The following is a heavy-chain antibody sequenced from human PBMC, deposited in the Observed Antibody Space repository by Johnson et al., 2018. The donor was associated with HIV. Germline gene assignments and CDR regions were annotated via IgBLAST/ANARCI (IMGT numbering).Heavy chain of an antibody. J-gene: IGHJ3*02. CDR1: GLIVSDNY. CDR2: LYAGGPT. Sequence: EVQLVESGGGLMQPGGSLRLSCEASGLIVSDNYMNWVRQAPGKGLEWVSALYAGGPTYYADSVAGRFPISRDSSKNTVYLQMNSLRAEDTAVYYCAKGTTVVTPELAFDMWGQGTMVTVSS. CDR3: AKGTTVVTPELAFDM. V-gene: IGHV3-66*03. D-gene: IGHD4-23*01.